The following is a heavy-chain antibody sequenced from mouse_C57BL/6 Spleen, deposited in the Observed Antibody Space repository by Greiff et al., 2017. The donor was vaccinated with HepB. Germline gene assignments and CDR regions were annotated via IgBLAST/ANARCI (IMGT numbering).Heavy chain of an antibody. J-gene: IGHJ3*01. Sequence: EVQRVESGGGLVQPKGSLKLSCAASGFSFNTYAMNWVRQAPGKGLEWVARIRSKSNNYATYYADTVKDRFTISRDDAESMLYLQMNNFKTKDTAMYYRVRQEGSDWAWFAYWGQGTLVTVSS. CDR3: VRQEGSDWAWFAY. V-gene: IGHV10-1*01. CDR1: GFSFNTYA. D-gene: IGHD4-1*01. CDR2: IRSKSNNYAT.